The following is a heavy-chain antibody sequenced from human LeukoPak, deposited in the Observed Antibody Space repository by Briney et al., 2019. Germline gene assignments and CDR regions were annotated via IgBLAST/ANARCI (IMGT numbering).Heavy chain of an antibody. J-gene: IGHJ4*02. CDR1: SGSISSGAYY. Sequence: SETLSLTCPVSSGSISSGAYYWRWIRQHPGKVLEWIGYIYYSGSTYYNPSFKSRVTISVDTSKNQFSLKLSSVTAADTAVYYGARGVRWLQLSYFDYWGQGTLVTVSS. D-gene: IGHD5-24*01. CDR3: ARGVRWLQLSYFDY. V-gene: IGHV4-31*03. CDR2: IYYSGST.